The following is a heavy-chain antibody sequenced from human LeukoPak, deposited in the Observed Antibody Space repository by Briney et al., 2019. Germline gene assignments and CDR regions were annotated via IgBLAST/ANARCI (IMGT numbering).Heavy chain of an antibody. V-gene: IGHV4-61*01. J-gene: IGHJ4*02. CDR3: ARGSGWYYFDY. D-gene: IGHD6-19*01. Sequence: PSETLSLTCTVAGGSVSSGSYYWSWIRPPPGKRLEWIGYIYYSGSADYTPSLKSRVTISADTSKNQFSLTLTSVSAADTAVYFCARGSGWYYFDYWGQGALVTVSS. CDR1: GGSVSSGSYY. CDR2: IYYSGSA.